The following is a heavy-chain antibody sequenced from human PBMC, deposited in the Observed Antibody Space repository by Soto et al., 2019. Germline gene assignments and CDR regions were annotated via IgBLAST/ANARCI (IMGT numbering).Heavy chain of an antibody. J-gene: IGHJ4*02. CDR1: AYTFTSLA. CDR2: MSPNSGNT. CDR3: ARGIEAGFDY. V-gene: IGHV1-8*01. D-gene: IGHD6-13*01. Sequence: XSVKVSCKTSAYTFTSLAINWVRQATGQGLEWLGWMSPNSGNTAYAQKFQGRVTMTRDTSMSTVYMELSSLTSEDTAVYYFARGIEAGFDYWGQGTRVTASS.